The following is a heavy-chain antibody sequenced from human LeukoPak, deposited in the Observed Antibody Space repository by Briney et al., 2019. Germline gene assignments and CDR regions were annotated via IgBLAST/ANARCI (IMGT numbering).Heavy chain of an antibody. J-gene: IGHJ4*02. CDR3: ARNSCPSGSCYDNRGYFDY. D-gene: IGHD2-15*01. CDR1: GGSISSGIYY. Sequence: SETLSLTCTVPGGSISSGIYYWSWIRQPAGEGLEWIGRIYTSGSTNYNPSLKSRIAISVDTSKNQFSLKLSSVTAADTAVYYCARNSCPSGSCYDNRGYFDYWGQGTLVTVSS. V-gene: IGHV4-61*02. CDR2: IYTSGST.